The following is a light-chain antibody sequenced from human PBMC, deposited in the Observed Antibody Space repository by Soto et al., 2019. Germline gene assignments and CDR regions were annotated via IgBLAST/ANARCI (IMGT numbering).Light chain of an antibody. V-gene: IGLV1-40*01. CDR3: QSYDSSLSGLEVV. CDR2: GNS. Sequence: QSVLTQPPSVSGAPGQRVTISCTGSSSNIGAGYDVHWYQQLPGTSPKLLIYGNSNRPSGVPDRFSGSKSGTSASLAITGLHAEDEADYYCQSYDSSLSGLEVVFGGGTKLTVL. CDR1: SSNIGAGYD. J-gene: IGLJ2*01.